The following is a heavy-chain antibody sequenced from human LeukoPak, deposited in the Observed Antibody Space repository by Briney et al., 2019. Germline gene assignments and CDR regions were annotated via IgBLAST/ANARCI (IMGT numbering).Heavy chain of an antibody. J-gene: IGHJ4*02. D-gene: IGHD6-13*01. CDR2: IDPGDSDI. V-gene: IGHV5-51*01. CDR3: ARREGLVGSRIDY. CDR1: GYSFTNYW. Sequence: GESLKISFKGSGYSFTNYWIDWGRQMPGKGLEWMGIIDPGDSDIRYSPSFQGQVTISADKSISTAYLQWSSLKASDTAMYYCARREGLVGSRIDYWGQGTLVTVSS.